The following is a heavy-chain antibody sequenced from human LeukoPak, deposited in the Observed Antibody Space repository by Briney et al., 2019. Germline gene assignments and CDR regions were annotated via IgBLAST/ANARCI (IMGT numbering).Heavy chain of an antibody. V-gene: IGHV1-2*02. D-gene: IGHD5-18*01. CDR2: INPNSGGT. Sequence: GASVKVSCKASGYTFTGYYMHWVRQAPGQGLEWMGWINPNSGGTNYAQKFQGRVTMTRDTSISTAYMELSRLRSDDTAVYYCARDSTWIQLWLREFDPWGQGTLVTVSS. CDR1: GYTFTGYY. J-gene: IGHJ5*02. CDR3: ARDSTWIQLWLREFDP.